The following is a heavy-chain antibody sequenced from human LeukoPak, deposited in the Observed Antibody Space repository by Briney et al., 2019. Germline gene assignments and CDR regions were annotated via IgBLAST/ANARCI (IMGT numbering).Heavy chain of an antibody. J-gene: IGHJ4*02. CDR3: AGPGPAAMKEGGYYFDY. CDR2: IYYSGST. D-gene: IGHD2-2*01. CDR1: GGSISSSSYY. Sequence: PSETLSLTCTVSGGSISSSSYYWGWIRQPPGKGLEWIGSIYYSGSTYYNPSLKSRVTISVDTSKNQFSLKLSSVTAADTAVYYCAGPGPAAMKEGGYYFDYWGQGTLVTVSS. V-gene: IGHV4-39*01.